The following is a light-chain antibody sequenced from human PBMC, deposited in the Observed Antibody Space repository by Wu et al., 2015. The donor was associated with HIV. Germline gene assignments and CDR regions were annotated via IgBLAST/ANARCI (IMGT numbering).Light chain of an antibody. CDR2: DAF. CDR1: QSISSRH. V-gene: IGKV3-20*01. CDR3: HQYGTSLWT. J-gene: IGKJ1*01. Sequence: ESVLTQSPSTLSLSPGERAIISCRASQSISSRHLAWYQQKPGLAPRLLFFDAFVRATGIPDRFSASGSAADFTLTISRLEPEGFAVYYCHQYGTSLWTFGQGTRVE.